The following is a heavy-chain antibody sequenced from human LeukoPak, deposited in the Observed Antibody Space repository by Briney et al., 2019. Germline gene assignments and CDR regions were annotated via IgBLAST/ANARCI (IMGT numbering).Heavy chain of an antibody. J-gene: IGHJ6*03. Sequence: GGSLRLSCAASGFTFSSYSMNWVRQAPGKGLEWVSSISSSSSYIYYADSVKGRFTISRDNAKNSLYLQMNSLRAEDTAVYYCAREWISRPKGYYYYMDVWGKGTTVTISS. CDR2: ISSSSSYI. CDR3: AREWISRPKGYYYYMDV. CDR1: GFTFSSYS. V-gene: IGHV3-21*01. D-gene: IGHD5-12*01.